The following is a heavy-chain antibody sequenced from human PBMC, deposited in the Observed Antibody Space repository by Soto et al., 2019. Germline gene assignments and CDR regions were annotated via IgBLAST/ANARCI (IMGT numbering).Heavy chain of an antibody. D-gene: IGHD4-4*01. CDR1: GYSFTIYW. J-gene: IGHJ5*02. CDR2: IDPSDSYT. V-gene: IGHV5-10-1*01. Sequence: PGESLKISCKGSGYSFTIYWISWVRQMPGKGLEWMGRIDPSDSYTNYSPSFQGHVTISADKSISTAYLQWSSLKASDTAMYYCARLHDYSKRFDPWGQGTLVTVSS. CDR3: ARLHDYSKRFDP.